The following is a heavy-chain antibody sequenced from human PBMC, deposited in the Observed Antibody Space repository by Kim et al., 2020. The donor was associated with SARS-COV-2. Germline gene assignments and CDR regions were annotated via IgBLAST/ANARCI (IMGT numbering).Heavy chain of an antibody. CDR3: ARGPDVDTAMGRTWDYYYGMDV. D-gene: IGHD5-18*01. Sequence: ASVKVSCKASGYTFTSYAMNWVRQAPGQGLEWMGWINTNTGNPTYAQGFTGRLVFSLDTSVSTAYLQISSLKAEDTAVYYCARGPDVDTAMGRTWDYYYGMDVWGQGTTVTVSS. CDR1: GYTFTSYA. V-gene: IGHV7-4-1*02. CDR2: INTNTGNP. J-gene: IGHJ6*02.